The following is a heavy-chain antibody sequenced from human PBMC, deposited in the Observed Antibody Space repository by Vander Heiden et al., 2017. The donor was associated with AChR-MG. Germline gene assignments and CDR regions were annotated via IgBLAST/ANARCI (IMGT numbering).Heavy chain of an antibody. D-gene: IGHD2-15*01. CDR1: GGSFSGYY. J-gene: IGHJ5*02. CDR2: INHSGST. V-gene: IGHV4-34*01. CDR3: ARGPPIYCSGGSCYWDNWFDP. Sequence: QVQLQQWGAGLLKPSETLSLTCAVYGGSFSGYYWSWIRQPPGKGLEWIGEINHSGSTNYNPSLKSRVTISVDTSKNQFSLKLSSVTAADTAVYYCARGPPIYCSGGSCYWDNWFDPWGQGTLVTVSS.